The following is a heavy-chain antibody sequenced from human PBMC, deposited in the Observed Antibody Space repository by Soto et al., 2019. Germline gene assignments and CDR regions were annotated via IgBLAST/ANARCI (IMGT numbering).Heavy chain of an antibody. V-gene: IGHV1-18*01. CDR2: ISAHNGNT. CDR1: GYGFTTYG. CDR3: ARGRYGDY. D-gene: IGHD1-1*01. Sequence: QVHLVQSGAEVKKPGASVKVSCKGSGYGFTTYGITWVRQAPGQGLEWMAWISAHNGNTNYAQKLQGRVTVTRDTSTSTAYMELRSLRSDDTAVYYWARGRYGDYWGQGARVTSPQ. J-gene: IGHJ4*02.